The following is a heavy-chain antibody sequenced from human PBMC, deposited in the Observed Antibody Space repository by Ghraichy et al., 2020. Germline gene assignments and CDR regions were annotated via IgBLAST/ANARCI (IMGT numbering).Heavy chain of an antibody. CDR2: ISGSGGST. D-gene: IGHD3-22*01. J-gene: IGHJ3*02. V-gene: IGHV3-23*01. Sequence: GGSLRLSCAASGFTFSSYAMSWVRQAPGKGLEWVSAISGSGGSTYYADSVKGRFTISRDNSKNTLYLQMNSLRAEDTAVYYCAKDPPLIVVNGDDAFDIWGQGTMVTVSS. CDR3: AKDPPLIVVNGDDAFDI. CDR1: GFTFSSYA.